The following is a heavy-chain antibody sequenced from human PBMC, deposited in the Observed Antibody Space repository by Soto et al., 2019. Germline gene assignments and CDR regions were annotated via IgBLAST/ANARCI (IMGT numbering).Heavy chain of an antibody. CDR2: IIPIFGTA. V-gene: IGHV1-69*13. CDR3: ARGRRSSTSCYVAQWFDP. D-gene: IGHD2-2*01. CDR1: GGTFSSYA. J-gene: IGHJ5*02. Sequence: SVKVSCKASGGTFSSYAISWVRQAPGQGLEWMGGIIPIFGTANYAQKFQGRVTITADESTSTAYMELSSLRSEDTAVYYCARGRRSSTSCYVAQWFDPWGQGTLVTVSS.